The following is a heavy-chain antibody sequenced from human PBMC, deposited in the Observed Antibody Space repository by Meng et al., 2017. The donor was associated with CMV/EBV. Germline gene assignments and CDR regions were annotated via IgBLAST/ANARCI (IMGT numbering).Heavy chain of an antibody. V-gene: IGHV1-18*01. CDR1: GFTFTSYG. Sequence: GGSLRLSCAASGFTFTSYGISWVRQAPGQGLEWMGWISAYNGNTNYAQKLQGRVTMTTDTSTSTAYMELRSLRSDDTAVYYCARNAFGNDILSYFDYWGQGTLVTVSS. CDR3: ARNAFGNDILSYFDY. D-gene: IGHD3-9*01. J-gene: IGHJ4*02. CDR2: ISAYNGNT.